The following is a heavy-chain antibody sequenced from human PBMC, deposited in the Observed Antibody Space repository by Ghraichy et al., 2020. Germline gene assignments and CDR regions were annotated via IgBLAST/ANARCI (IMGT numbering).Heavy chain of an antibody. D-gene: IGHD2-2*02. CDR2: INPNSGGT. CDR3: ARREFNIVVVPAAIFREVWFDP. J-gene: IGHJ5*02. V-gene: IGHV1-2*02. Sequence: ASVKVSCKASGYTFTGYYMHWVRQAPGQGLEWMGWINPNSGGTNYAQKFQGRVTMTRDTSISTAYMELSRLRSDDTAVYYCARREFNIVVVPAAIFREVWFDPWGQGTLVTVSS. CDR1: GYTFTGYY.